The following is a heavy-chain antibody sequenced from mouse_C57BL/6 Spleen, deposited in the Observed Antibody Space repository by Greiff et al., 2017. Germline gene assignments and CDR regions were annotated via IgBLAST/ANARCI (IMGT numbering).Heavy chain of an antibody. CDR1: GYTFTSYW. Sequence: QVQLQQPGAELVMPGASVKLSCKASGYTFTSYWMHWVKQRPGQGLEWIGEIDPSDSYTNYNQKFKGKSTLTVDKSSSTAYMQLSSLTSEDSAVYYCARGEFITTVEAKENAMDYWGQGTSVTVSS. J-gene: IGHJ4*01. CDR2: IDPSDSYT. D-gene: IGHD1-1*01. V-gene: IGHV1-69*01. CDR3: ARGEFITTVEAKENAMDY.